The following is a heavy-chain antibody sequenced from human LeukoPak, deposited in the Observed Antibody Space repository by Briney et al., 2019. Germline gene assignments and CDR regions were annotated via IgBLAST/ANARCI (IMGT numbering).Heavy chain of an antibody. CDR3: VYSGNYRFDY. CDR2: INGDGSST. V-gene: IGHV3-74*01. CDR1: GFTFSSHW. J-gene: IGHJ4*02. D-gene: IGHD1-26*01. Sequence: GGSLRLSCAASGFTFSSHWMHWVSQAPGKGLVWDSRINGDGSSTTYADSVKGRFTISRDNAKNTLYLQMNSLRDEDTAVYYCVYSGNYRFDYWGQGALVTVSS.